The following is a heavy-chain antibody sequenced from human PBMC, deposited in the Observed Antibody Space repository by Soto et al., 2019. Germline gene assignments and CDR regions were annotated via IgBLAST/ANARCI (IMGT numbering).Heavy chain of an antibody. Sequence: EVQLVESGGGLVQPGGSPRLSCAASGFTFSSYSMNWVRQAPGKGLEWVSYISSSSSTIYYADSVKGRFTISRDNAKNSLYLQMNSLRDEDTAVYYCARDVPYDSSGYYHHYWGQGTLVTVSS. D-gene: IGHD3-22*01. J-gene: IGHJ4*02. CDR1: GFTFSSYS. CDR3: ARDVPYDSSGYYHHY. V-gene: IGHV3-48*02. CDR2: ISSSSSTI.